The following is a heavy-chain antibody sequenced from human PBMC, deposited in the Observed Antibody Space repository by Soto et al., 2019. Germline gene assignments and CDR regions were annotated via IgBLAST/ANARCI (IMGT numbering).Heavy chain of an antibody. V-gene: IGHV3-15*07. CDR3: TTDHLWFGELRIYYYYGMDV. CDR2: IKSKTDGGTT. D-gene: IGHD3-10*01. CDR1: GFTFSNAW. Sequence: GGSLRLSCAASGFTFSNAWMNWVRQAPGKGLEWVGRIKSKTDGGTTDYAAPVKGRFTISRDDSKNTLYLQMNSLKTEDTAVYYCTTDHLWFGELRIYYYYGMDVWGQGTTVTVSS. J-gene: IGHJ6*02.